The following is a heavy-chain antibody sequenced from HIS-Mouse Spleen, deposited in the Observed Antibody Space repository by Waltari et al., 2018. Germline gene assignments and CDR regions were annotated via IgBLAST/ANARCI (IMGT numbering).Heavy chain of an antibody. CDR1: GGSISSSSYS. D-gene: IGHD1-1*01. Sequence: QLQLQESGPGLVKPSETLSLTCTVSGGSISSSSYSWGWIRQPPGKGLEWIGRIYYSGRTYYNPSLKSRVTISVDTSKNQFSLKLSSVTAADTAVYYCARDRAGTTYNWFDPWGQGTLVTVSS. J-gene: IGHJ5*02. CDR2: IYYSGRT. CDR3: ARDRAGTTYNWFDP. V-gene: IGHV4-39*07.